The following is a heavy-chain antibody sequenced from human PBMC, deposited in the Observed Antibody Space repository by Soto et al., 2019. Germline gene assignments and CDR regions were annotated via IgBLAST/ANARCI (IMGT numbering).Heavy chain of an antibody. V-gene: IGHV5-10-1*01. CDR3: ARLRRRFGETGMDV. D-gene: IGHD3-10*01. Sequence: PGESLKISCKGSGYSFTSYWISSVRQMPGKGLEWMXRXDXXXSXTXXXPXXXXHVTISADKSISTAYLQWRSLKASDTAMYYCARLRRRFGETGMDVWGQGTTVTVSS. CDR1: GYSFTSYW. CDR2: XDXXXSXT. J-gene: IGHJ6*02.